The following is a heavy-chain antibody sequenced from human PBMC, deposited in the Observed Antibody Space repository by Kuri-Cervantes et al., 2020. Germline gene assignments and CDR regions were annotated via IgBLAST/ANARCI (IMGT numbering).Heavy chain of an antibody. Sequence: SQTLSLTCAVYGGSLSDYSCSWIRQAPGKGLEWIGEINHSGSINYNPSLKSRVTISEDTSKNQFSLKLNSVTAADTAVYYCARAGNRGECNLISCYAFWGQGTLVTVSS. CDR1: GGSLSDYS. CDR3: ARAGNRGECNLISCYAF. D-gene: IGHD2-2*01. J-gene: IGHJ4*02. CDR2: INHSGSI. V-gene: IGHV4-34*01.